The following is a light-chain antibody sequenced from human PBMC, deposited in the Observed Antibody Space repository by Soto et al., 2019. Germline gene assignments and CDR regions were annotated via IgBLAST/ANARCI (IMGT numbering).Light chain of an antibody. V-gene: IGKV3D-15*01. Sequence: EIVMTQSPATVSASPGERATLSCRASQSIGSNLAWYQQKPGQAPRLLIYHASIRAAGIPARFSGSGSGTEFTLTISSLQSEDFAVYHCQQYNNWPPWTFGQGTKVDIK. J-gene: IGKJ1*01. CDR1: QSIGSN. CDR3: QQYNNWPPWT. CDR2: HAS.